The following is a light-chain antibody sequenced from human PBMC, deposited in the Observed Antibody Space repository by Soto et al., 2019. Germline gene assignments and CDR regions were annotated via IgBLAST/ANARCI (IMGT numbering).Light chain of an antibody. CDR1: QTIINW. CDR3: QQYNTFSS. CDR2: KAS. Sequence: DIQMTQSPSTLSSSVGDRVTITCRASQTIINWLAWYQQKPGKAPKLLIYKASTLEGEVPSRFSGSGSGTEFTLTISSLQPDDFATYYCQQYNTFSSFGQGTKVDI. J-gene: IGKJ1*01. V-gene: IGKV1-5*03.